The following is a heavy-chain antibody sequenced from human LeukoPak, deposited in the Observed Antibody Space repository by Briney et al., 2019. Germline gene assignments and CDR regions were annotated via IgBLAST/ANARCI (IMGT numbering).Heavy chain of an antibody. CDR1: GYPFNSYD. V-gene: IGHV1-8*01. CDR3: ARVPPSAFDI. J-gene: IGHJ3*02. CDR2: MNPNSGNT. Sequence: ASVKVSFKASGYPFNSYDINWVRPATGQGREWMGWMNPNSGNTGYAQKFQGRVTMTRNTSISTAYMELSSLRSEDTAVYYCARVPPSAFDIWGQGTMVTVSS.